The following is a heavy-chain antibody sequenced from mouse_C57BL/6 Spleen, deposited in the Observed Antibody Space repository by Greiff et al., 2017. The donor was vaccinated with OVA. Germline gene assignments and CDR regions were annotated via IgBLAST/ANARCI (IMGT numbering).Heavy chain of an antibody. CDR3: ARQPDDSYAMDY. CDR2: IHPNSGST. Sequence: QVQLKQPGAELVKPGASVKLSCTASGYTFTSYWMPWVKQRPGHGLEWIGMIHPNSGSTNYNEQFKSKATLTVANSSSTASTQLSSLTSEDSAVYCCARQPDDSYAMDYWGQGGS. V-gene: IGHV1-64*01. D-gene: IGHD6-1*01. CDR1: GYTFTSYW. J-gene: IGHJ4*01.